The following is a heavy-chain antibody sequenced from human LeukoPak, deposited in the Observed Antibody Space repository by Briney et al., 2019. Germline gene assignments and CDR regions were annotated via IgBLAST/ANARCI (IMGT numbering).Heavy chain of an antibody. D-gene: IGHD5-24*01. V-gene: IGHV1-69*01. Sequence: SVKVSCKASGGTFSSYAISWVRQAPGQGLEWMGGIIPIFGTANYAQKFQGRVTITADESTSTAYMELSSLRSEDTAVYYCARDAVEMATLLSWDYWGQGTLVTVSS. CDR3: ARDAVEMATLLSWDY. CDR1: GGTFSSYA. CDR2: IIPIFGTA. J-gene: IGHJ4*02.